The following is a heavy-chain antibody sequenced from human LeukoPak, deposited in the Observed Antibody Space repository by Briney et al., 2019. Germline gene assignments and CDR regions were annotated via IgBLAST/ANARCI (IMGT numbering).Heavy chain of an antibody. CDR2: IAIGGVIT. J-gene: IGHJ4*02. D-gene: IGHD2-2*01. CDR1: GFTFSNYA. V-gene: IGHV3-23*01. Sequence: GGSLRLSCVASGFTFSNYAVTWVRQAPGKGLEWVSTIAIGGVITYYADSVEGRFTISRDNSKNTLYLQMNSLRAEDTAVYYCAAAAAPLYYFHYWGQGTLVTVSS. CDR3: AAAAAPLYYFHY.